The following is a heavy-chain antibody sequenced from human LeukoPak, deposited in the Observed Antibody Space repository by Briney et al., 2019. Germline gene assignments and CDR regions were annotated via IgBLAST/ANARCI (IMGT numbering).Heavy chain of an antibody. CDR2: IYHSGST. D-gene: IGHD2-21*01. J-gene: IGHJ4*02. CDR3: ARVVGFCGGDCYTFDY. CDR1: GGSISSGGYY. Sequence: PSQTLSLTCTVSGGSISSGGYYWSWIRQPPGKGLEWIGYIYHSGSTYYNPSLKSRVTISVDRSKNQFSLKLSSVTAADTAVYYCARVVGFCGGDCYTFDYWGQGTLVTVSS. V-gene: IGHV4-30-2*01.